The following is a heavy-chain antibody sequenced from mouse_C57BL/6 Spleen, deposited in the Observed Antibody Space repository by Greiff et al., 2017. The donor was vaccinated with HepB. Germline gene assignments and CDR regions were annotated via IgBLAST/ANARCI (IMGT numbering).Heavy chain of an antibody. Sequence: EVNVVESGGGLVKPGGSLKLSCAASGFTFSDYGMHWVRQAPEKGLEWVAYISSGSSTIYYADTVKGRFTISRDNAKNTLFLQMTSLRSEDTARDYCARTGSLYYFDYWGQGTTLTVSS. J-gene: IGHJ2*01. V-gene: IGHV5-17*01. CDR1: GFTFSDYG. CDR3: ARTGSLYYFDY. CDR2: ISSGSSTI. D-gene: IGHD1-1*01.